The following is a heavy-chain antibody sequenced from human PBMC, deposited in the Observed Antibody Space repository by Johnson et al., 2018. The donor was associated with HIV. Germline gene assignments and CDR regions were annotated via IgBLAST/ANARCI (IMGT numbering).Heavy chain of an antibody. CDR3: ARDWAAVGRVVGMDAFDI. Sequence: QVQLVESGGGVVQPGRSLRLSCAASGFTFSNYAIHWVRQAPGKGLEWVAVISYDGSNKYYADSVKGRFTISRDNSKHTLYLQMNSLRAEDTAVYYCARDWAAVGRVVGMDAFDIWGQGTMVTVSS. V-gene: IGHV3-30-3*01. CDR2: ISYDGSNK. J-gene: IGHJ3*02. CDR1: GFTFSNYA. D-gene: IGHD6-13*01.